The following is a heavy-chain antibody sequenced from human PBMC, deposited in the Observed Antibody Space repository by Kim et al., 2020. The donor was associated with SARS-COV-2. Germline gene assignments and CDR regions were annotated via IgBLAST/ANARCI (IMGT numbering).Heavy chain of an antibody. D-gene: IGHD5-12*01. Sequence: GGSLRLSCAASGFTFSSYAMSWVRQAPGKGLEWVSAISGSGGSTYYADSVKGRFTISRDNSKNTLYLQMNSLRAEDTAVYYCAKDSEELYEVATIYYWGQGTLVTVSS. V-gene: IGHV3-23*01. CDR3: AKDSEELYEVATIYY. CDR2: ISGSGGST. J-gene: IGHJ4*02. CDR1: GFTFSSYA.